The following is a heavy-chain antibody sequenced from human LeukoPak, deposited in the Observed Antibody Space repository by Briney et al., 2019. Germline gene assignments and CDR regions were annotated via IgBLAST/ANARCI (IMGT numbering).Heavy chain of an antibody. CDR3: ASPRGFASSWFDY. J-gene: IGHJ4*02. CDR2: ISTSGGNT. V-gene: IGHV3-23*01. CDR1: GFTFSSYA. D-gene: IGHD6-13*01. Sequence: PGGSLRLSCAASGFTFSSYAMSWVRQAPGKGLEWVSTISTSGGNTYYADSVKGRFSISRDNSKNTLFLQMNSLRAEDTAVYYCASPRGFASSWFDYWGQGTLVTVPS.